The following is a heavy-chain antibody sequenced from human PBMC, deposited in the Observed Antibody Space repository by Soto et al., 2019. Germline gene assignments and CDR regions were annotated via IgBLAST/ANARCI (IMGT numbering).Heavy chain of an antibody. V-gene: IGHV4-31*03. CDR1: GASVSTGVYY. Sequence: PSETLSLTCTVSGASVSTGVYYWTWIRQHPGKGLEWIGYIDNTGSAYYNPSLTGRVDISVDTSKNQFSLNLQSLTAADTAFYPCARAVSDFDGRRYRTSYVAQWGQG. CDR3: ARAVSDFDGRRYRTSYVAQ. J-gene: IGHJ4*02. D-gene: IGHD2-21*02. CDR2: IDNTGSA.